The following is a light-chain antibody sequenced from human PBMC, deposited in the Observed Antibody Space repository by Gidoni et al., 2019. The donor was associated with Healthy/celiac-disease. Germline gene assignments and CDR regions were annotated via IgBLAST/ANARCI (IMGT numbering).Light chain of an antibody. J-gene: IGLJ2*01. Sequence: SYELTQPPSVSVSPGQTASITCSGDKLGDKYACWYQQKTGQSPVLVIYQDSKRPSRIPERFSGSNSGNTATLTIGGTQAMDEADYYCQAWDSSTVVFGGGTKLTVL. CDR2: QDS. CDR3: QAWDSSTVV. CDR1: KLGDKY. V-gene: IGLV3-1*01.